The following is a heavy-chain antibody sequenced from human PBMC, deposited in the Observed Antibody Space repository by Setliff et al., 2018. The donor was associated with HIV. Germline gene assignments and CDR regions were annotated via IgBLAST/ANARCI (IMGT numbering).Heavy chain of an antibody. D-gene: IGHD3-22*01. CDR1: GGAFNDYY. V-gene: IGHV4-34*01. J-gene: IGHJ3*02. Sequence: SETLSLTCAVYGGAFNDYYWNWIRQPPGEGLQWIGEINHSGNINYNPSLRSRVTISVDRSKNRFSLRLRSVTAADTALYYCTKDTTAGSYDSSGYYYGAYAFDIWGQGKWSPSPQ. CDR2: INHSGNI. CDR3: TKDTTAGSYDSSGYYYGAYAFDI.